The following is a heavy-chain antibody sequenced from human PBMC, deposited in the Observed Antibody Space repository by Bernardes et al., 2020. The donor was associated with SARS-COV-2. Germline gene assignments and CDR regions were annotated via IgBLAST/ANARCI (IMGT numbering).Heavy chain of an antibody. V-gene: IGHV3-15*01. Sequence: GGSLRLSCAASGFTFSNAWMSWVRQAPGKGLEWVGRIKSKTDGGTTDYAAPVKGRFTISRDDSKNTLYLQMNSLKTEDTAVYYCTTEGEDTAMVIPSEYYFDYWGQGTLVTVSS. J-gene: IGHJ4*02. CDR1: GFTFSNAW. CDR3: TTEGEDTAMVIPSEYYFDY. D-gene: IGHD5-18*01. CDR2: IKSKTDGGTT.